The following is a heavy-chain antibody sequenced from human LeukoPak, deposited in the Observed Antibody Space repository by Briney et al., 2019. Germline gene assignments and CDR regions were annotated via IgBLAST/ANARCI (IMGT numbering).Heavy chain of an antibody. J-gene: IGHJ4*02. CDR2: IYSGGST. D-gene: IGHD2-21*02. CDR1: GFTVSSNY. V-gene: IGHV3-66*02. CDR3: ARDPPVGYCGGDCYTDY. Sequence: GGSVRLSCAASGFTVSSNYMSWVRQAPGKGLEWVSVIYSGGSTYYADSVKGRFTISRDNSKNTLYLQMNSLRAEDTAVYYCARDPPVGYCGGDCYTDYWGQGTLVTVSS.